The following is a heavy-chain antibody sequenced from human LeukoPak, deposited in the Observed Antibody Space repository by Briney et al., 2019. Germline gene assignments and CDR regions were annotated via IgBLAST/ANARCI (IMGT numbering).Heavy chain of an antibody. CDR1: GFTFSSYE. CDR3: TRDRYYYDSSGHPYYFDY. CDR2: ISSSGSII. J-gene: IGHJ4*02. V-gene: IGHV3-48*03. Sequence: GGSLRLXCAASGFTFSSYEMNWDRQAPGKGLEWVSYISSSGSIIYYADSVKGRFIISRDNAKNSLYLQMNSLRAEDTAVYYCTRDRYYYDSSGHPYYFDYWGQGTLVTVSS. D-gene: IGHD3-22*01.